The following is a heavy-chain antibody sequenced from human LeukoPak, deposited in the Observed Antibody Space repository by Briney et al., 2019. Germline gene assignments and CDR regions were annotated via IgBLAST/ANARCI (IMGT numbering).Heavy chain of an antibody. D-gene: IGHD6-13*01. CDR2: INWNGGST. V-gene: IGHV3-20*04. CDR3: ARGYSSSWIDAFDI. Sequence: PGGSLRLSCAASGFTFDDYAMHWVRQAPGKGLEWVSGINWNGGSTGYADSVKGRFTISRDNAKNSLYLQMNSLRAEDTALYYCARGYSSSWIDAFDIWGQGTMVTVSS. CDR1: GFTFDDYA. J-gene: IGHJ3*02.